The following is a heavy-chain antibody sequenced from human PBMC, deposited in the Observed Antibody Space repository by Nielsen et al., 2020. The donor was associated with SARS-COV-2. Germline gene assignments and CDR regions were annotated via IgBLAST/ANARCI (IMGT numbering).Heavy chain of an antibody. J-gene: IGHJ4*02. D-gene: IGHD4-23*01. CDR3: VRDLPYGGPHDY. CDR1: GFTFSNYN. Sequence: GESLKISCAASGFTFSNYNMNWVRQAPGKGLEWVASVSSSSAYIFYADSVRGRFIVSRDSAKNSLYLQMNSLRDDDTAVYFCVRDLPYGGPHDYWGQGTLVTVSS. V-gene: IGHV3-21*01. CDR2: VSSSSAYI.